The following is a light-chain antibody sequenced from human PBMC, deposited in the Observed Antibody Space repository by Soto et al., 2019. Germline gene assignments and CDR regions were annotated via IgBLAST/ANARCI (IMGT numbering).Light chain of an antibody. CDR1: QSLTNS. CDR3: QQYNNWHPWT. Sequence: EFLLTQSPCTLSLSPGERATLSCRASQSLTNSFIAWYQQRPGHAPRLLIYGTSTRATGIPASFTGSGSGTEFTLTISSLQYEDFATYYCQQYNNWHPWTFGQGTKVDIK. V-gene: IGKV3-15*01. J-gene: IGKJ1*01. CDR2: GTS.